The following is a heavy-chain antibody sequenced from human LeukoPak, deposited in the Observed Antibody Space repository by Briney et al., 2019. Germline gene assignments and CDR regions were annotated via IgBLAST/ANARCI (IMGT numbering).Heavy chain of an antibody. CDR3: ARTHPTGYFDY. Sequence: PGGSLRLSCAASGFTFSGYWMSWVRQAPGKGLECVSVIHDGGITYYADSVKGRFTISRDNSKNTVYLQMNSLRAGDTAVYYCARTHPTGYFDYWGQGTLVTVSS. J-gene: IGHJ4*02. V-gene: IGHV3-53*01. CDR1: GFTFSGYW. CDR2: IHDGGIT. D-gene: IGHD1-14*01.